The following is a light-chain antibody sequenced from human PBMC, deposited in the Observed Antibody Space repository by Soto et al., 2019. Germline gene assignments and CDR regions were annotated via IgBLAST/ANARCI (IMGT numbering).Light chain of an antibody. V-gene: IGKV1-27*01. Sequence: IPMTQSPSSLSASVGDRVIITCRASQGIGNSLAWYQQKAGRVPKLLMHSASTLLSGVPSRFSGSGSGTDFTLTISSLQPEDVATYYYQKYDSAPWTFGQGTKVEIK. CDR3: QKYDSAPWT. J-gene: IGKJ1*01. CDR1: QGIGNS. CDR2: SAS.